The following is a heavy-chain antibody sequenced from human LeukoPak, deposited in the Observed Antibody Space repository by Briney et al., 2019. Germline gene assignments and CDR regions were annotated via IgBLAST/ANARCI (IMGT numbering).Heavy chain of an antibody. J-gene: IGHJ6*02. Sequence: GGSLRLSCAASGFTFRTYAMHWVRQAPGKGLEWVAMISYHGRKKLYADSVKGRFSISRDNAENTLFLQMNSLRHDDTAVYYCARVASLSVTHYYYYGMDVWGPGTPVSVS. CDR2: ISYHGRKK. CDR3: ARVASLSVTHYYYYGMDV. V-gene: IGHV3-30*04. CDR1: GFTFRTYA. D-gene: IGHD4-17*01.